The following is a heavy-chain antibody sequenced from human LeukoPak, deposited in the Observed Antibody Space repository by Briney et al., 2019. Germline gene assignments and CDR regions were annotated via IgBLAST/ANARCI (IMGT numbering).Heavy chain of an antibody. J-gene: IGHJ4*02. D-gene: IGHD3-22*01. CDR2: IIPIFGTA. V-gene: IGHV1-69*05. CDR1: GGTFSSSA. Sequence: SVKVSCKASGGTFSSSAISWVRQAPGQGLEWRGGIIPIFGTANYAQKFHGRVTITTDESTSTAYMELSSLRSEDTAVYYCAALRDYYDSSGYCYWGQGTLVTVSS. CDR3: AALRDYYDSSGYCY.